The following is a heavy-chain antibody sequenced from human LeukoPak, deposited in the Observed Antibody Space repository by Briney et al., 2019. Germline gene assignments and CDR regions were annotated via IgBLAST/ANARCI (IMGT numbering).Heavy chain of an antibody. CDR1: GFTFSSYA. D-gene: IGHD3-10*02. CDR2: ISDSGGIT. CDR3: AKASAVRGYYYYGMDV. Sequence: GGSLRLSCAASGFTFSSYAMNWVRQAPGKGLEWVSGISDSGGITYYADSVKGRFTISRDKSKNTMYLQMNSLRVEDTAVYYCAKASAVRGYYYYGMDVWGQGTTVTVSS. J-gene: IGHJ6*02. V-gene: IGHV3-23*01.